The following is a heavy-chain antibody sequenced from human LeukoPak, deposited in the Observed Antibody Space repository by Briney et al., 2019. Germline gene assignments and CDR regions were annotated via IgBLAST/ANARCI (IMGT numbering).Heavy chain of an antibody. D-gene: IGHD7-27*01. J-gene: IGHJ3*02. V-gene: IGHV1-69*13. CDR2: IIPIFGTA. CDR1: GGTFSSYA. CDR3: ARGLTLTESTAFDI. Sequence: SVKVSCKASGGTFSSYAISWVRQAPGQGLEWMGGIIPIFGTANYAQKFQGRVTITADESTSTVYMELSSLRSEDTAVYYCARGLTLTESTAFDIWGQGTMVTVSS.